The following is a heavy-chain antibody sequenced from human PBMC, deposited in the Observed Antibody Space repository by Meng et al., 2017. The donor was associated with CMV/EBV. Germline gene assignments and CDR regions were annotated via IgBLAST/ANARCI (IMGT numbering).Heavy chain of an antibody. J-gene: IGHJ6*02. CDR3: AIYFYDYAMDV. Sequence: SETLSLTCAVSGYSIRSGYYWGWIRQPPGKGLEWIGEINHSGSTNYNPSLKSRVTVSVDTSKNQFSLRLSSVTAADTAVYYCAIYFYDYAMDVWGQGTTVTVSS. CDR1: GYSIRSGYY. CDR2: INHSGST. V-gene: IGHV4-38-2*01.